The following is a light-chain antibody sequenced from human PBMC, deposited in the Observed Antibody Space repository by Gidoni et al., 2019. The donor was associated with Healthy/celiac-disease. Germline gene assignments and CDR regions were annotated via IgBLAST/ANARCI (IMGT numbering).Light chain of an antibody. CDR1: QSVLYSSNNKNY. V-gene: IGKV4-1*01. Sequence: DIVLTQSPDSLAVSLGERATINCKSSQSVLYSSNNKNYLAWYQQNPGQPPKLLISRAYTREAGVPDRFSGSGSGTDFTLTISSLQAEDVAVYYCQQCYSTPWTFGQGTKVEIK. J-gene: IGKJ1*01. CDR2: RAY. CDR3: QQCYSTPWT.